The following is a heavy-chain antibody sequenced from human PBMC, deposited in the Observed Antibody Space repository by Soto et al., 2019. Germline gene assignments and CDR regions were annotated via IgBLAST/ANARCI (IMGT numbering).Heavy chain of an antibody. D-gene: IGHD6-6*01. J-gene: IGHJ4*02. CDR1: GFTFTDYS. CDR2: IDSRGRTL. Sequence: GGSLRLSRAASGFTFTDYSMSWIRQAPGKGLEWLAFIDSRGRTLSYADSVKGRFTISRDNAKNSLYLQMHSLRADDTAVYYCARQAARNYIDSWGQGDEVTVSS. V-gene: IGHV3-11*01. CDR3: ARQAARNYIDS.